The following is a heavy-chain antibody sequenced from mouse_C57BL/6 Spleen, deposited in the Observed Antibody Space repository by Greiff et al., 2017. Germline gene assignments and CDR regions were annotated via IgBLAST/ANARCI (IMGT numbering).Heavy chain of an antibody. CDR3: ARSGYGSSYGAMDY. D-gene: IGHD1-1*01. CDR1: GYTFTSYW. Sequence: QVQLQQSGAELAKPGASVKLSCKASGYTFTSYWMPWVKQRPGQGLEWIGYINPSSGYTKYNQKFKDKATLTAEKSSSTAYMQLSSLTYEDSAVYYCARSGYGSSYGAMDYWGQGTSVTVSS. J-gene: IGHJ4*01. V-gene: IGHV1-7*01. CDR2: INPSSGYT.